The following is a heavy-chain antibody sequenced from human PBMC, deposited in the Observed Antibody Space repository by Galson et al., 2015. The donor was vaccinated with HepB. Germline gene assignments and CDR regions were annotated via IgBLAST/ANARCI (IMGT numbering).Heavy chain of an antibody. CDR1: GFTYHNPT. V-gene: IGHV3-23*01. Sequence: SLRLACADHGFTYHNPTMLWVPQAQGKGLEWVSGISGSGGSTSYAASVKGRFTISRDNSKNTLYLQMNNLRVEDTAVYYCAKDGGDCSDGECYYFDYWGQGALVTVSS. D-gene: IGHD2-21*01. CDR3: AKDGGDCSDGECYYFDY. J-gene: IGHJ4*02. CDR2: ISGSGGST.